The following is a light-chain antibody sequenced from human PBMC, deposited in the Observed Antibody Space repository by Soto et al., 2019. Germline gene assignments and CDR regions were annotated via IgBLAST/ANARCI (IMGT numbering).Light chain of an antibody. CDR2: DAS. J-gene: IGKJ1*01. V-gene: IGKV3-11*01. Sequence: EIVFTQSPATLSLSPGERATLSCRASQSVSSYLAWYQQKPGQAPRLLIYDASNRATGIPARFSGSGSGTDFTLTISSLQPDDFATYYCQQYNSYWTFGQGTKVDI. CDR1: QSVSSY. CDR3: QQYNSYWT.